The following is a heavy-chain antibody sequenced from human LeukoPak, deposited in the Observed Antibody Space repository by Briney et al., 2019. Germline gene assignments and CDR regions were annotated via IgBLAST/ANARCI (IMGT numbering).Heavy chain of an antibody. V-gene: IGHV4-59*04. J-gene: IGHJ4*02. CDR2: IYYTGST. CDR1: GDSISNFY. CDR3: VKSGGYGLIDY. Sequence: SETLSLTCTVSGDSISNFYWSWIRQPPGKGLEWIGNIYYTGSTYYNASLQSRVTISIDMSKNQFSLRLSSVTAADTAMYYCVKSGGYGLIDYWGQGTLVTVSS. D-gene: IGHD6-19*01.